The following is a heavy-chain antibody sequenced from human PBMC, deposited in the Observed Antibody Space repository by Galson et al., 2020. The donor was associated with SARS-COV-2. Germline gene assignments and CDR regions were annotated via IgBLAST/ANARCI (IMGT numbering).Heavy chain of an antibody. CDR2: INPTSGDT. D-gene: IGHD7-27*01. Sequence: ASVKVSCKASGYTFTDYYLHWVRQAPGQGLEWMGWINPTSGDTNYAQTFQGRVTMTRDTSISTAYMELTGLRSDDTAVYYCAREGLGIWYFDLWGRGTLVTVSS. V-gene: IGHV1-2*02. CDR1: GYTFTDYY. J-gene: IGHJ2*01. CDR3: AREGLGIWYFDL.